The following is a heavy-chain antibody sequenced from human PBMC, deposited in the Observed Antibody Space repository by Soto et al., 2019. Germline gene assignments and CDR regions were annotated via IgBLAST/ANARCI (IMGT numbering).Heavy chain of an antibody. CDR1: GYTFTRSG. Sequence: ASVKVSCKASGYTFTRSGSSWVRQAPGQGLEWMGVINTSGGSTTYAQKFQDRVTLTRDTSTSTVYMELSSLRSEDTAVYYCARDSLYSSSWYVYWGQGTLVTVSS. CDR2: INTSGGST. J-gene: IGHJ4*02. V-gene: IGHV1-46*03. D-gene: IGHD6-13*01. CDR3: ARDSLYSSSWYVY.